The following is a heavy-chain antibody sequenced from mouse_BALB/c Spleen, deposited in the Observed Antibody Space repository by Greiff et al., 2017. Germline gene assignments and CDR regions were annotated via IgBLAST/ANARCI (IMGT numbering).Heavy chain of an antibody. CDR3: ANPGTGAMDY. Sequence: EVQLVESGGGLVRPGGSRKLSCAASGFTFSSFGMHWVRQAPEKGLEWVAYISSGSSTIYYADTVKGRFTISRDNPKNTLFLQMTSLRSEDTAMYYCANPGTGAMDYWGQGTSVTVSS. CDR2: ISSGSSTI. D-gene: IGHD4-1*01. CDR1: GFTFSSFG. V-gene: IGHV5-17*02. J-gene: IGHJ4*01.